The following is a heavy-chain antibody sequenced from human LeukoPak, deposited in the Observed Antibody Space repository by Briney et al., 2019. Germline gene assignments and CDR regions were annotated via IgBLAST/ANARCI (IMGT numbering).Heavy chain of an antibody. CDR2: IYHSGST. Sequence: SETLSLTCTVSGGSISSSSYYWSWIRQPPGKGLEWIGYIYHSGSTNYNPSLKSRLTISVDTSKNQFSLKLSSVTAADTAVYYCARERYYDSSGWVAFDIWGQGTMVTVSS. V-gene: IGHV4-61*01. CDR1: GGSISSSSYY. J-gene: IGHJ3*02. D-gene: IGHD3-22*01. CDR3: ARERYYDSSGWVAFDI.